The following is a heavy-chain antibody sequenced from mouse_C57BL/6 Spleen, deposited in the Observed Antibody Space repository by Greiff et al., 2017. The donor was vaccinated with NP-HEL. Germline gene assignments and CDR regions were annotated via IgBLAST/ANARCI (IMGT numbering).Heavy chain of an antibody. V-gene: IGHV1-15*01. CDR3: TRWDGNWYYFDC. CDR1: GYTFTDYE. D-gene: IGHD2-1*01. J-gene: IGHJ2*01. CDR2: IDPETGGT. Sequence: QVQLQQSGAELVRPGASVTLSCKASGYTFTDYEMHWVKQTPVHGLEWIGAIDPETGGTAYNQKFKGKAILTADKSSSTAYMELRSLTSEDSAVYYCTRWDGNWYYFDCWGQGTTLTVSS.